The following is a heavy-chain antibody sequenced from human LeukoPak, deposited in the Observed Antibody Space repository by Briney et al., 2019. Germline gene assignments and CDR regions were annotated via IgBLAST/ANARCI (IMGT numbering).Heavy chain of an antibody. D-gene: IGHD3-10*01. Sequence: SETLSLTCAVSGGSISSSNWWSWVRQPPGKGLEWIGEIYHSGSTNYNPSLKSRVTISVDKSKNQFSLKLSSVTAADTAVYYCARGSKYHGSGSTTSYNWFDPWGQGTLVTVSS. J-gene: IGHJ5*02. CDR1: GGSISSSNW. CDR2: IYHSGST. CDR3: ARGSKYHGSGSTTSYNWFDP. V-gene: IGHV4-4*02.